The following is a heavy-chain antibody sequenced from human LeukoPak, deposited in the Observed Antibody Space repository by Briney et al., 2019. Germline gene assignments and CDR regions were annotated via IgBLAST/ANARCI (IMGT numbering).Heavy chain of an antibody. CDR2: IKQDGSEK. Sequence: PGGSLRLSCAASGFTFSSYWMSWVRQAPGKGLEWVANIKQDGSEKYYVDSVKGRFTISRDNSKNTLYLQMGSLRAEDMAVYYCARGDYYDSSGYPIDYWGQGTLVTVSS. CDR3: ARGDYYDSSGYPIDY. J-gene: IGHJ4*02. V-gene: IGHV3-7*01. D-gene: IGHD3-22*01. CDR1: GFTFSSYW.